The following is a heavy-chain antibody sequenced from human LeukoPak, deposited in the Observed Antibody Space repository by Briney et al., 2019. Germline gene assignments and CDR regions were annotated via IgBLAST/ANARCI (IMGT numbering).Heavy chain of an antibody. CDR1: GFIFSNNW. CDR2: IKGDGSET. CDR3: TRDDFSGSYCD. V-gene: IGHV3-7*01. J-gene: IGHJ4*01. Sequence: GGSLRLSCAASGFIFSNNWMSWVRQAPGKGLEWVANIKGDGSETYYVDSVKGRFTISRDNTRNSLYLQTNSLRADDTATYYCTRDDFSGSYCDWGHGTLVTVSS. D-gene: IGHD1-26*01.